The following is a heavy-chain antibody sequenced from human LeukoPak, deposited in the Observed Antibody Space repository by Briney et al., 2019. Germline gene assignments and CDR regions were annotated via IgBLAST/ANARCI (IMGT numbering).Heavy chain of an antibody. J-gene: IGHJ4*02. CDR3: ARDLTPLVRSDF. CDR2: ISSSSTYI. CDR1: GFTFSSYS. Sequence: GGSLRLSCAASGFTFSSYSMNWVRQAPGKGLEWVSSISSSSTYIYYADSLKGRFTISRDNAENSLYLQMNSLRVEDTAVYYCARDLTPLVRSDFWGQGTLVTVPS. V-gene: IGHV3-21*01. D-gene: IGHD3-10*01.